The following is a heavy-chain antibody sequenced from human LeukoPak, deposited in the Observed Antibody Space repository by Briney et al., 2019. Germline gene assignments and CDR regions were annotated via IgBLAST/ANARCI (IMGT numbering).Heavy chain of an antibody. V-gene: IGHV4-39*01. J-gene: IGHJ6*03. D-gene: IGHD4-17*01. CDR2: IYYSGST. Sequence: SETLSLTCTVSGGSISSSSYYWGWIRQPPGKGLEWIGSIYYSGSTYYNPSLKSRVTISVDTSKNQFSLKLSSVTAADTAVYYCARHRGYGDYPHYYMDVWGKGTTVTISS. CDR1: GGSISSSSYY. CDR3: ARHRGYGDYPHYYMDV.